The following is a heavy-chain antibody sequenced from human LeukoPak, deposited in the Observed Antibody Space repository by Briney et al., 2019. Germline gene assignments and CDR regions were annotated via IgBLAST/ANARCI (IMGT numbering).Heavy chain of an antibody. CDR1: GYSISSGYY. V-gene: IGHV4-38-2*02. D-gene: IGHD6-19*01. J-gene: IGHJ4*02. CDR2: IYRSGST. Sequence: SETLSLTCTVSGYSISSGYYWGWIRQPPGKGLEWIGSIYRSGSTYYNPSLKSRVTISVDTSKNQFSLKLSSVTAADTAVYYCARDRPSSGGAGDYWGQGTLVTVSS. CDR3: ARDRPSSGGAGDY.